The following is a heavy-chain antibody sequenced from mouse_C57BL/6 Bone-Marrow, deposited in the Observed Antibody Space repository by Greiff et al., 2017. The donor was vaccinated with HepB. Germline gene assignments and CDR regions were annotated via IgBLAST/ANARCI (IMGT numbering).Heavy chain of an antibody. CDR2: IDPETGGT. CDR1: GYTFTDYE. CDR3: TRWAGTGAMDY. D-gene: IGHD4-1*01. V-gene: IGHV1-15*01. J-gene: IGHJ4*01. Sequence: QVQLKESGAELVRPGASVTLSCKASGYTFTDYEMHWVKQTPVHGLEWIGAIDPETGGTAYNQKFKGKAILTADKSSSTAYMELRSLTSADSAVYYCTRWAGTGAMDYWGQGTSVTVSS.